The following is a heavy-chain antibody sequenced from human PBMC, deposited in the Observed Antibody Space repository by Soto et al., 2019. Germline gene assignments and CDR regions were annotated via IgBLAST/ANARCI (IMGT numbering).Heavy chain of an antibody. CDR3: VRVPPDRWRDAFDI. J-gene: IGHJ3*02. CDR2: IYYSGST. V-gene: IGHV4-59*01. Sequence: PSETLSLTCTVSGGSISSYYWSWIRQPPGKGLEWIGYIYYSGSTNYNPSLKSRVTISVDTSKNQFSLKLSSVTAADTAVYYCVRVPPDRWRDAFDIWGQGTMVTVSS. CDR1: GGSISSYY.